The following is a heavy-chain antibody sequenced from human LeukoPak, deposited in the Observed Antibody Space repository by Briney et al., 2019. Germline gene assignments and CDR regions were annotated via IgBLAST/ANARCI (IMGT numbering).Heavy chain of an antibody. D-gene: IGHD6-19*01. V-gene: IGHV3-30*03. J-gene: IGHJ4*02. CDR3: ARDSPYSSGWSLDY. CDR2: ISYDGSNK. CDR1: GFTFSSYG. Sequence: GRSLRLSCAASGFTFSSYGMHWVRQAPGKGLEWVAVISYDGSNKYYADSVKGRFTISRDNSKNTLYLQMNSLRAEDTAVYYCARDSPYSSGWSLDYWGQGTLVTVSS.